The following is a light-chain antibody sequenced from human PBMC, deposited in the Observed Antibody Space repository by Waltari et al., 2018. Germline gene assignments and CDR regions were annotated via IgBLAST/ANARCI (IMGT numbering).Light chain of an antibody. CDR2: DKN. V-gene: IGLV3-19*01. CDR3: HSRDASGVAGA. J-gene: IGLJ2*01. CDR1: SLRSYY. Sequence: SSELTQDPAVSVAMGQTVRITCPGDSLRSYYASWYQQRPGQAPILVKYDKNNRPSGVPDRFAGASSHNTSSLTVTGAQAEDEASYYCHSRDASGVAGAFGGGTKLTVL.